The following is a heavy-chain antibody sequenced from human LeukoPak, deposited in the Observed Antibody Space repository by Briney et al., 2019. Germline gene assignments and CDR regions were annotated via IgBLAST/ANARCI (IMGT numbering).Heavy chain of an antibody. V-gene: IGHV4-34*01. CDR1: GGSLSGYY. Sequence: SETLSLTCAVYGGSLSGYYWSWIRQPPGKGLEWIGEINHSGSTNYNPSLKSRVTISVDTSKNQFSLKLSSVTAADTAVYYCARTGYYDSSGYYYGGLHYWGQGTLVTVSS. CDR3: ARTGYYDSSGYYYGGLHY. J-gene: IGHJ4*02. D-gene: IGHD3-22*01. CDR2: INHSGST.